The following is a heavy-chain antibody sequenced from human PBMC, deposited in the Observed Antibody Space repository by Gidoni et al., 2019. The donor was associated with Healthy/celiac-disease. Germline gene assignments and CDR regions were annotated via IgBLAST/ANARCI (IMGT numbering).Heavy chain of an antibody. CDR2: IYYSGST. CDR1: GGSISSYY. Sequence: QVQLKESGPGLVKPSGNLSITCTVSGGSISSYYWSWIRQPPGKGLEWIGYIYYSGSTNYNPSLKIRVTISVDTSKNQFSLKLSSVTAADTAVYYCARWLQLPWYFDLWGRGTLVTVSS. CDR3: ARWLQLPWYFDL. D-gene: IGHD5-12*01. J-gene: IGHJ2*01. V-gene: IGHV4-59*01.